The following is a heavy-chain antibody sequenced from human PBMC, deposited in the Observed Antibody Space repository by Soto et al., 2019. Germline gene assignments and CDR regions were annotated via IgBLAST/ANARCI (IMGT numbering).Heavy chain of an antibody. CDR2: IMTVFGTP. CDR1: GGTFSRAT. CDR3: ARDAPLGSGRIFDK. V-gene: IGHV1-69*06. J-gene: IGHJ4*02. D-gene: IGHD3-10*01. Sequence: QVQLIQSGSEVKMPGSSVKVSCKASGGTFSRATISWLRQAPGQGPGWLGSIMTVFGTPHYAQNFEDRLTISAETSTNTASMELTSLRTEDTAFYFCARDAPLGSGRIFDKWDPGTLVTVSS.